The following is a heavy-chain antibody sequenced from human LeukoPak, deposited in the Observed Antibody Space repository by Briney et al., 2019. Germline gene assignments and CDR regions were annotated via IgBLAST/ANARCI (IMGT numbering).Heavy chain of an antibody. CDR1: GFTFSNAW. Sequence: PGGSLRLSCAASGFTFSNAWMSWVRQPAGKGLEWVGRIKSKTDGGTTDYAAPVKGRFTISRDDSKNTLYLQVNSLNTEDTAVYYCTARTNRAYGDYYYWGQGTLVTVSS. D-gene: IGHD4-17*01. CDR3: TARTNRAYGDYYY. J-gene: IGHJ4*02. V-gene: IGHV3-15*01. CDR2: IKSKTDGGTT.